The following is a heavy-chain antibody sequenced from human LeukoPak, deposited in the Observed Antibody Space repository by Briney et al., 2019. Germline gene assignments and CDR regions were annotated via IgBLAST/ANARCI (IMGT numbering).Heavy chain of an antibody. CDR1: GYTFTSYA. V-gene: IGHV1-3*01. Sequence: ASVKVSCKASGYTFTSYAMHWVRQAPGQRLEWMGWINAGNGNTKYSQEFQGRVTITRDTSASTAYMELSRLRSDDTAVYYCARDGDFWSGYYVDYWGQGTLVTVSS. CDR3: ARDGDFWSGYYVDY. CDR2: INAGNGNT. J-gene: IGHJ4*02. D-gene: IGHD3-3*01.